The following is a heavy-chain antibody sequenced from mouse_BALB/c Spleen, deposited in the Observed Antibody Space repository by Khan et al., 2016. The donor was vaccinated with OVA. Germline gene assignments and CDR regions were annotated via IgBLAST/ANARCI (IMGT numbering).Heavy chain of an antibody. CDR1: GFTFSSYG. CDR2: ISSAGDYT. V-gene: IGHV5-6*01. CDR3: ASHLTGSFAY. D-gene: IGHD4-1*01. Sequence: MQLEESGEDLVKPGGSLKLSCAASGFTFSSYGMSWVRQTPDKRLEWVATISSAGDYTYYPDNVKGRFTISRDNAKNTLYLQMSSLKSEDTAMFYCASHLTGSFAYWGQGTLVTVSA. J-gene: IGHJ3*01.